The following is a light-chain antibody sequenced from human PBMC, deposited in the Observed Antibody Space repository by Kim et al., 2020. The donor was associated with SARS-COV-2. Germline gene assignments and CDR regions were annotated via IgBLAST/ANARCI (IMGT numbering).Light chain of an antibody. CDR3: QQYDTYPAT. CDR1: QAISSC. J-gene: IGKJ1*01. V-gene: IGKV1D-16*01. Sequence: DIQMTQSPSSLSASVGDRVTITCRASQAISSCLAWYQQKPGKAPNPLIYAASSLRSGVPSRFSGSGSGTDFTLTISSRQPEDFATYYWQQYDTYPATFGQGTKVDIK. CDR2: AAS.